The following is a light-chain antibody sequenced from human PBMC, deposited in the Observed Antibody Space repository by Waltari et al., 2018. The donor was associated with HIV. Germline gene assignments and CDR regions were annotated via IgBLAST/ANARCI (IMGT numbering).Light chain of an antibody. CDR3: ASYGGRNNRVL. CDR2: EVD. V-gene: IGLV2-8*01. CDR1: RSDIGNYAS. J-gene: IGLJ2*01. Sequence: SALTQPPSPSGSPEQSVTLSYPAPRSDIGNYASVSWYHPHPANAPKLLIEEVDKRLSGVPDRFSVSKSGDTASLTVSGLQAEDEADYYCASYGGRNNRVLFGGGTRLTVL.